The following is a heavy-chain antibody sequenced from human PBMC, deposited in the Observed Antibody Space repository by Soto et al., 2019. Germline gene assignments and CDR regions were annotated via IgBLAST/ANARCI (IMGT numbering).Heavy chain of an antibody. J-gene: IGHJ4*02. Sequence: PSETLSLTCTVSGGSISSDSYYWGWIRQSPEKGLEWIASISYSGSTYYNPTLKSRLIISVDTSKSQFSLKLSSVTAADTAVYYCARGRLVGANFDYWGQGTLVTVSS. V-gene: IGHV4-39*07. CDR1: GGSISSDSYY. CDR3: ARGRLVGANFDY. CDR2: ISYSGST. D-gene: IGHD1-26*01.